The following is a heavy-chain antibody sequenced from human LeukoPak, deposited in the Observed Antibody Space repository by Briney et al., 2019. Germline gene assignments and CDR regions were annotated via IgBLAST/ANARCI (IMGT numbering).Heavy chain of an antibody. CDR1: GFSVSNTY. J-gene: IGHJ4*02. D-gene: IGHD3-22*01. Sequence: GGSLRLSCAASGFSVSNTYMSWVRQAPGKGLEWVSYISSSGSTIYYADSVKGRFTISRDNAKNSLYLQMNSLRAEDTAVYYCARENYYDSSGLGDWGQGTLVTVSS. V-gene: IGHV3-11*04. CDR2: ISSSGSTI. CDR3: ARENYYDSSGLGD.